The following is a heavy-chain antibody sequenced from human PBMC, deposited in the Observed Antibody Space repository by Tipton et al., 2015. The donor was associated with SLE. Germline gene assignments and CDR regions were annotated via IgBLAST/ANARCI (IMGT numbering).Heavy chain of an antibody. J-gene: IGHJ2*01. CDR2: ILYDGSNK. Sequence: SLRLSCAASGFTFSSYAMHWVRQAPGKGLEWVAVILYDGSNKYYADSVKGRFTISRDNSKNTLYLQMNSLRAEDTAVYYCAREYCSSTSCYQSYFDLWGRGTLVTVSS. CDR1: GFTFSSYA. V-gene: IGHV3-30*04. D-gene: IGHD2-2*01. CDR3: AREYCSSTSCYQSYFDL.